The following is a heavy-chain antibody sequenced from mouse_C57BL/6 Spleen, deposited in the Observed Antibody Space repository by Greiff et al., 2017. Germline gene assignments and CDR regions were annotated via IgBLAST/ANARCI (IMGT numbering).Heavy chain of an antibody. CDR2: IDPADGET. J-gene: IGHJ2*01. CDR1: GFNIKDYY. D-gene: IGHD1-1*01. CDR3: AREGVTTVVPFDY. V-gene: IGHV14-2*01. Sequence: VQLKESGAELVKPGASVKLSCTASGFNIKDYYMHWVKQRTEQGLEWIGRIDPADGETKYAPKFQGKATITAYKSSNTAYLQLSSLTSEDTAVYYCAREGVTTVVPFDYWGQGTTLTVSS.